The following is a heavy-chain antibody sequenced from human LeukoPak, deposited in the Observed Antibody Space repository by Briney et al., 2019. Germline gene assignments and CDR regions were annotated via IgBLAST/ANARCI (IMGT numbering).Heavy chain of an antibody. D-gene: IGHD6-13*01. V-gene: IGHV1-8*01. J-gene: IGHJ6*03. Sequence: VASVKVSCKASGYTFTSYDINWVRQATGQGLEWMGWMNPNSGNTGYAQKFQGRVTMTRNTSISTAYMELSSLRSEDTAVYYCARGVAAAPLYYYYYMDVWGKGTTVTVSS. CDR2: MNPNSGNT. CDR1: GYTFTSYD. CDR3: ARGVAAAPLYYYYYMDV.